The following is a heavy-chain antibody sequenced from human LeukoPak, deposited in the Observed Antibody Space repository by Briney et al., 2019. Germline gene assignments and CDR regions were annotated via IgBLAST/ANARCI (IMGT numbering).Heavy chain of an antibody. CDR1: GYTFTSYY. J-gene: IGHJ5*02. D-gene: IGHD3-10*01. CDR2: INPSGGST. CDR3: VRDGEGVAISVNYWFDP. Sequence: ASVKVSCKASGYTFTSYYMHWVRQAPGQGLEWMGIINPSGGSTSYAQKFQGRVTMTRDTSTSTVYMELSSLRSEDTAVYYCVRDGEGVAISVNYWFDPWGQGTLVTVSS. V-gene: IGHV1-46*01.